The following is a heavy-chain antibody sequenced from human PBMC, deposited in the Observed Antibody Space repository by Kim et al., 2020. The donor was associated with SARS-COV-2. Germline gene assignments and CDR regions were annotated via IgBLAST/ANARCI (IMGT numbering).Heavy chain of an antibody. J-gene: IGHJ3*02. D-gene: IGHD6-19*01. CDR1: GGSISSSSYY. CDR2: IYYSGST. CDR3: ARQRKQWLVQDAFDI. V-gene: IGHV4-39*01. Sequence: SETLSLTCTVSGGSISSSSYYWGWIRQPPGKGLEWIGSIYYSGSTYYNPSLKSRVTISVDTSKNQFSLKLSSVTAADTAVYYCARQRKQWLVQDAFDIWGQGTVVTVSS.